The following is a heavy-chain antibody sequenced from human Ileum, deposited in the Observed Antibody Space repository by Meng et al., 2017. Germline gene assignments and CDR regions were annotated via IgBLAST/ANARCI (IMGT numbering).Heavy chain of an antibody. J-gene: IGHJ4*02. D-gene: IGHD3-22*01. CDR2: IHPGKSET. Sequence: GESLKISCKGSGYTFSNYRIAWVRQMPGKGLEWMGMIHPGKSETTYSPSFQGQVTISADKSISTADLQWSSLEASDTAIYYCARHYCYDNWGQGTLVTVSS. V-gene: IGHV5-51*01. CDR3: ARHYCYDN. CDR1: GYTFSNYR.